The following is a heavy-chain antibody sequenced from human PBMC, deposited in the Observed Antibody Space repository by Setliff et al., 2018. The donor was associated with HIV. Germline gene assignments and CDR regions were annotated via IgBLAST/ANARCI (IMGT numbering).Heavy chain of an antibody. D-gene: IGHD3-22*01. CDR1: GFTFGGSG. CDR2: ISYEGRKK. CDR3: AKPDDSSGYYWGTFDY. V-gene: IGHV3-30*18. Sequence: PGGSLRLSCAASGFTFGGSGMHWVRQAPGRGLEWVAFISYEGRKKYYRDSVKGRFTISRDNSKNTLFLQMNSLRAEDTAVYHCAKPDDSSGYYWGTFDYWGQGTLVTVSS. J-gene: IGHJ4*02.